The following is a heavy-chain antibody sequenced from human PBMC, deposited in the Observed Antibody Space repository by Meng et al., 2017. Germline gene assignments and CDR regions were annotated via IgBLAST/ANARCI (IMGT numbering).Heavy chain of an antibody. CDR2: INSDGSST. V-gene: IGHV3-74*01. J-gene: IGHJ3*02. Sequence: EGQRVEAGGGLVQPGGSLRLSCAASGFTFSSYWMHWVRQAPGKGLVWVSRINSDGSSTSYADSVKGRFTISRDNAKNTLYLQMNSLRAEDTAVYYCARVGTLDAFDIWGQGTMVTVSS. CDR3: ARVGTLDAFDI. D-gene: IGHD1-1*01. CDR1: GFTFSSYW.